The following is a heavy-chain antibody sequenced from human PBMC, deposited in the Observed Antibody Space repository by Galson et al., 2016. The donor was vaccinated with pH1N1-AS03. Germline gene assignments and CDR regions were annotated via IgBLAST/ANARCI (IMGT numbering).Heavy chain of an antibody. CDR1: GDSFPGYY. V-gene: IGHV4-34*01. J-gene: IGHJ5*02. CDR3: ARGKKRGSSDTAVWFDP. Sequence: ETLSLTCHVHGDSFPGYYWTWLRQSPGKGLEWIGEIIHGGRTTYSPSLKSRATIFLDTSKNQFSLNLTAVTAADAAIYYCARGKKRGSSDTAVWFDPWGQGALVSVSS. CDR2: IIHGGRT. D-gene: IGHD2-21*02.